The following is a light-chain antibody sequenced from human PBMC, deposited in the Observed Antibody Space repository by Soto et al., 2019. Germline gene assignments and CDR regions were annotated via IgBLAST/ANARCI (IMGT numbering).Light chain of an antibody. CDR2: PAS. V-gene: IGKV1-12*01. CDR1: QGISNW. CDR3: QQANSFPLT. Sequence: DIQMTQSPSSVSASVGDRVTITCRASQGISNWLAWYQQKPGKAPELLIYPASSLRSGVPSRFSGSGSGTDFTLTISSLQSEDFATYYCQQANSFPLTFGQGTRLEIK. J-gene: IGKJ5*01.